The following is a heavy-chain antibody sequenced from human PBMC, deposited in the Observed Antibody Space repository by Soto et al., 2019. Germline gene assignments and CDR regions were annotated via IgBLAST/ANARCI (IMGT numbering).Heavy chain of an antibody. CDR1: GFTFSSYA. CDR3: AKDIGDILTGYYGYFDY. CDR2: ISGSGGST. J-gene: IGHJ4*02. D-gene: IGHD3-9*01. Sequence: EVQLLESGGGLVQPGGSLRLSCAASGFTFSSYAMSWVRQAPGKGLEWVSAISGSGGSTYYADSVKGRFTISRDNSKNTLYLQMNSLRAEDTAVYYCAKDIGDILTGYYGYFDYWGQGTLVTVSS. V-gene: IGHV3-23*01.